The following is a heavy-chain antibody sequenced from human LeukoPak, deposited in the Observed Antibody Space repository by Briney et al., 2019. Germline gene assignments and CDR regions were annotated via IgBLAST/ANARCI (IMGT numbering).Heavy chain of an antibody. D-gene: IGHD6-19*01. V-gene: IGHV3-43D*03. Sequence: GGSLRLSCAASGFTFDDYAMHWVRQAPGKGLEWVSLISWDGGSTYYADSVKGRFTISRDNSKNSLYLQMNSLRAEDTALYYCAKGGSSGWPRFYYYYYMDVWGKGTTVTVSS. CDR3: AKGGSSGWPRFYYYYYMDV. CDR2: ISWDGGST. CDR1: GFTFDDYA. J-gene: IGHJ6*03.